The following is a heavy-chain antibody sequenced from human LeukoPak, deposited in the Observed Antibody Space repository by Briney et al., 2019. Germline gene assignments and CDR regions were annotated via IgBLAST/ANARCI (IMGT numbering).Heavy chain of an antibody. CDR2: INSVGSST. CDR1: GLTFSSYW. Sequence: PGGSLRLSCAASGLTFSSYWMHWVRQAPGKGLVWVSRINSVGSSTSYAGSVKGRFTISRDNAKNTLYLQMNSLRAEDTAVYYCARDFDRYYFDYWGQGTLVTVSS. CDR3: ARDFDRYYFDY. V-gene: IGHV3-74*01. J-gene: IGHJ4*02. D-gene: IGHD3-9*01.